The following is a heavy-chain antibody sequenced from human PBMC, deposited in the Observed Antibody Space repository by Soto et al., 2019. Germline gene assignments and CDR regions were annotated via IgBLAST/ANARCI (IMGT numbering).Heavy chain of an antibody. CDR3: ARDVCSSTSGYSYWVDP. J-gene: IGHJ5*02. CDR1: GYTFTSYG. CDR2: ISAYNGNT. V-gene: IGHV1-18*01. Sequence: QVQLVQSGAEVKKPGASVKVSCKASGYTFTSYGISWVRQAPGQGLEWMGWISAYNGNTNYAQKLQGRVTMTTATTTSTAYMELRGLRSDDTPVYYCARDVCSSTSGYSYWVDPRGQGTPGTISS. D-gene: IGHD2-2*02.